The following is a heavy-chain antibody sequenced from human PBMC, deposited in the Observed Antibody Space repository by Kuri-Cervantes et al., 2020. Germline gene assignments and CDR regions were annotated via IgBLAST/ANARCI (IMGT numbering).Heavy chain of an antibody. CDR2: ISYDGSNK. V-gene: IGHV3-30-3*01. Sequence: GESLKISCAASGFTFSSYAMHWVRQAPGKGLEWVAVISYDGSNKYYADSVKGRFTISRDNSKNTLYLQMNSLRAEDTAVYYCASSLNRLLLIDYWGQGTLVTVSS. CDR1: GFTFSSYA. J-gene: IGHJ4*02. CDR3: ASSLNRLLLIDY. D-gene: IGHD2-15*01.